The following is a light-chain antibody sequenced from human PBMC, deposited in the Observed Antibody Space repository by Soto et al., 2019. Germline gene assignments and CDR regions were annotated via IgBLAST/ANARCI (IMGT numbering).Light chain of an antibody. CDR3: QQRSNWLWT. CDR2: YAS. J-gene: IGKJ1*01. V-gene: IGKV3-11*01. Sequence: EILFTQSRGTLSLSRVDRATLSCRASHTISSYLAWYQQKPGQAPRLLIYYASNRATGIPARFSGSGSGTDFTLTISSLEPEDFAVYYCQQRSNWLWTFGQGTKVDIK. CDR1: HTISSY.